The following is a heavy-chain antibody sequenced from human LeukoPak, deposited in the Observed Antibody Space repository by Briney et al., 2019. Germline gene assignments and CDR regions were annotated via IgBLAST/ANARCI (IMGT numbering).Heavy chain of an antibody. V-gene: IGHV1-2*02. Sequence: GASGKVSCKASGYTFTGYYMHWVRQAPGQGLEWMGWINPNSGGTNYAQKFQGRVTMTRDTSISTAYMELSRLRSDDTAVYYCASDGDSSGYYLAFDIWGQGTMVTVSS. D-gene: IGHD3-22*01. CDR1: GYTFTGYY. CDR2: INPNSGGT. CDR3: ASDGDSSGYYLAFDI. J-gene: IGHJ3*02.